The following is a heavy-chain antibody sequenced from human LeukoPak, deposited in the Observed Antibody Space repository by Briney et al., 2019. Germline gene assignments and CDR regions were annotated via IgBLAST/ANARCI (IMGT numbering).Heavy chain of an antibody. V-gene: IGHV3-48*01. Sequence: GGSLRLSCAASGFTFSSYSMNWFRQAPGKGLEWVSYISSSSSTIHYADSVKGRFTISRDNAKNSLYLQMNSLRAEDTAVYYCARVSQTPGGRGYFDYWGQGTLVTVS. CDR2: ISSSSSTI. CDR1: GFTFSSYS. CDR3: ARVSQTPGGRGYFDY. J-gene: IGHJ4*02. D-gene: IGHD2-15*01.